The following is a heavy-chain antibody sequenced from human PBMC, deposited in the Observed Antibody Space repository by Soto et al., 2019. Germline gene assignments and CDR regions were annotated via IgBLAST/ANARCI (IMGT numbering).Heavy chain of an antibody. CDR2: IIPIFGTA. V-gene: IGHV1-69*13. CDR1: GGTFSSYA. J-gene: IGHJ4*02. CDR3: ARGLADFWSGYYSRGGYYFDY. D-gene: IGHD3-3*01. Sequence: SVKVACKASGGTFSSYAISWVRQAPGQGLEWMGGIIPIFGTANYAQKFQGRVTITADESTSTAYMELSSLRSEDTAVYYCARGLADFWSGYYSRGGYYFDYWGQGTLVTVSS.